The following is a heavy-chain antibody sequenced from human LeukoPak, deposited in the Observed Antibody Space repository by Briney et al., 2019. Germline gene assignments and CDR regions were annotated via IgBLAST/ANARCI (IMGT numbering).Heavy chain of an antibody. V-gene: IGHV3-21*01. J-gene: IGHJ4*02. Sequence: PGGSLRLSCEVSGFTSSTYTMNWVRQAPGKGLEWVSSISSSGLYIYYADSVKGRFTISRDNAKNSLYLQMNNLRAEDTAVYYCARTDFDFWVLNYWGQGTLVTVSS. CDR2: ISSSGLYI. D-gene: IGHD3-3*01. CDR1: GFTSSTYT. CDR3: ARTDFDFWVLNY.